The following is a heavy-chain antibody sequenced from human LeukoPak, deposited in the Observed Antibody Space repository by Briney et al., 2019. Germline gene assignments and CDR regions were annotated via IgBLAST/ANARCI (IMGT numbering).Heavy chain of an antibody. CDR2: IWYDGSNK. J-gene: IGHJ4*02. CDR3: ARDLSPAYYYGSGAFDY. V-gene: IGHV3-33*01. CDR1: GFTFSSYG. Sequence: GGSLRLSCAASGFTFSSYGMHWVRQAPGKGLEWGAVIWYDGSNKYYADSVKGRFTISRDNSKNTLYLQMNSLRAEDTAVYYCARDLSPAYYYGSGAFDYWGQGTLVTVSS. D-gene: IGHD3-10*01.